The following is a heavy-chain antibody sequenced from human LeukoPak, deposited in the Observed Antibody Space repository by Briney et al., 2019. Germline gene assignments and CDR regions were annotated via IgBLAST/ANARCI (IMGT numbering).Heavy chain of an antibody. CDR2: INTNTGNP. Sequence: ASVKVSCTASGYTFTSYAMNWVRQAPGQGLEWMGWINTNTGNPTYAQGFTGRFVFSLDTSVSTAYLQISSLKDEDTAVYYCAESYYDFWSGSSPGYYYGMDVWGQGTTVTVSS. CDR3: AESYYDFWSGSSPGYYYGMDV. V-gene: IGHV7-4-1*02. J-gene: IGHJ6*02. CDR1: GYTFTSYA. D-gene: IGHD3-3*01.